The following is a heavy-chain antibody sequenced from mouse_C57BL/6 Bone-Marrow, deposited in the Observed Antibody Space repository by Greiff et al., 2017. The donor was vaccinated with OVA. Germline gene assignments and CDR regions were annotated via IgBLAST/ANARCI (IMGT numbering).Heavy chain of an antibody. CDR2: INPSTGGT. D-gene: IGHD2-3*01. V-gene: IGHV1-42*01. Sequence: EVQLQQSGPELVEPGASVKISCKASGYSFTGYYMNWVKQSPEKSLEWIGEINPSTGGTTYNQKFKAKATLTVDKSSSTAYMQLKSLTSEDSAVYYCARRGYYVDWYFDVWGTGTTVTVSS. CDR3: ARRGYYVDWYFDV. CDR1: GYSFTGYY. J-gene: IGHJ1*03.